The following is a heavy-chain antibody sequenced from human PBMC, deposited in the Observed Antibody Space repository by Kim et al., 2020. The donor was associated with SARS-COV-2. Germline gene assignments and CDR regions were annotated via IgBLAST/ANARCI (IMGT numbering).Heavy chain of an antibody. J-gene: IGHJ4*02. V-gene: IGHV3-30*18. CDR1: GFTFSSYG. CDR2: ISYDGSNK. CDR3: AKDDVTARPYY. D-gene: IGHD6-6*01. Sequence: GGSLRLSCAASGFTFSSYGMHWVRQAPGKGLEWVAVISYDGSNKYYADSVKGRFTISRDNSKNTLYLQMNSLRAEDTAVYYCAKDDVTARPYYWGQGTLVTVSS.